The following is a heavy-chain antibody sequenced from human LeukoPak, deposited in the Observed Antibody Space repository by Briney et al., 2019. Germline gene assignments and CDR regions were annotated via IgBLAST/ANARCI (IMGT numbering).Heavy chain of an antibody. J-gene: IGHJ5*02. V-gene: IGHV4-31*03. CDR1: GGSISSGSYF. CDR2: IHYSRST. Sequence: SETLSLTCTVSGGSISSGSYFWSWIRQHPGKGLEWIEYIHYSRSTYNNPSLKSRVIISVDTSKNQLSLKLSSVTAADTAVYYCARDGCSGPSCHGNWFDPWGQGTLVTVSS. D-gene: IGHD2-2*01. CDR3: ARDGCSGPSCHGNWFDP.